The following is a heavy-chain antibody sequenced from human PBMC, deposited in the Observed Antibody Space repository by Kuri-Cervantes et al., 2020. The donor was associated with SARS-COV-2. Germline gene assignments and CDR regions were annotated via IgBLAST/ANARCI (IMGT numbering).Heavy chain of an antibody. Sequence: SETLSLTCVVSGASITSGGYSWSWVRQPPGEGLECIGFIYPGGSTSYNPSLQSRVTISMDGSENQFSLRLASVTAADTAVYYCARVLDFDHHGFDVWGQGTLVTVSS. CDR2: IYPGGST. V-gene: IGHV4-30-2*01. D-gene: IGHD3-9*01. CDR3: ARVLDFDHHGFDV. CDR1: GASITSGGYS. J-gene: IGHJ3*01.